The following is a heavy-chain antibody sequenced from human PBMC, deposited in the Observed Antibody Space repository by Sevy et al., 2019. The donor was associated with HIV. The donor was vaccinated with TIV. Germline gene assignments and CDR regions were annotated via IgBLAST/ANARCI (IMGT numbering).Heavy chain of an antibody. Sequence: GGCLRLSCAVSGFTFSTYAMHWVRQAPGKGLEWVAIVSSDGSEINYADTVKGRFTISRDNSRNTLYLQMNGLRIEDTALYYCARDQLGSIDYWGQGTLVTVSS. D-gene: IGHD7-27*01. CDR2: VSSDGSEI. V-gene: IGHV3-30-3*01. CDR1: GFTFSTYA. J-gene: IGHJ4*02. CDR3: ARDQLGSIDY.